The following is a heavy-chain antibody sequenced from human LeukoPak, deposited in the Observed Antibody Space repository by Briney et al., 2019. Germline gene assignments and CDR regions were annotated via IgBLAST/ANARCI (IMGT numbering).Heavy chain of an antibody. CDR2: ISAYNGNT. J-gene: IGHJ4*02. D-gene: IGHD2-15*01. V-gene: IGHV1-18*01. CDR1: GYTFTSYG. Sequence: ASVKVSCKASGYTFTSYGISWVRQAPGQGLEWMGWISAYNGNTNYAQKLQGRVTMTTDTSTSTAYMELRSLGSDDTAVYYCARDYNLLGYCSGGSCSTDYWGQGTLVTVSS. CDR3: ARDYNLLGYCSGGSCSTDY.